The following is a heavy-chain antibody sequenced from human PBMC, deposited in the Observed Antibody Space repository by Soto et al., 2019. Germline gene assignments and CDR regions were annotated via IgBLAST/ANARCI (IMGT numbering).Heavy chain of an antibody. CDR1: GYTFIDYY. D-gene: IGHD6-19*01. V-gene: IGHV1-2*02. J-gene: IGHJ4*02. CDR2: ISPKSGGT. CDR3: ARPPGYISDWYYFDL. Sequence: QVQLVQSGAEVKKPGASVKVSCEASGYTFIDYYMHWVRQAPGQGFEWMGRISPKSGGTNYAQKFQGRVTMTWDTSLNTAYMQLSSRMSEDTAVYYCARPPGYISDWYYFDLWGQGTLVTVSS.